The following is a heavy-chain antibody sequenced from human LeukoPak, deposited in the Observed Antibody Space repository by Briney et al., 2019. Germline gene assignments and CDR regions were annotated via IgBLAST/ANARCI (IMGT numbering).Heavy chain of an antibody. J-gene: IGHJ6*02. CDR3: ARERPGSSWYTDNYGMDV. D-gene: IGHD6-13*01. V-gene: IGHV1-18*01. CDR2: ISAYNGNT. CDR1: GYTFTSYG. Sequence: ASVKVSCKASGYTFTSYGISWVRQAPGQGLEWMGWISAYNGNTNYAQKLQGRVTMTTDTSTSTAYMELRSLRSGDTAVYYCARERPGSSWYTDNYGMDVWGQGTTVTVSS.